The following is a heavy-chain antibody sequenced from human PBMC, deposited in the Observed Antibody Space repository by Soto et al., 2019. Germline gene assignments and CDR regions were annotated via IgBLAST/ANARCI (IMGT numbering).Heavy chain of an antibody. V-gene: IGHV1-69*13. CDR2: IIPIFGTA. J-gene: IGHJ6*02. D-gene: IGHD6-6*01. CDR1: GGTFSSYA. CDR3: AKDSLDSSSSLRPHYYYYGMDV. Sequence: ASVKVSCKASGGTFSSYAISWVRQAPGQGLEWMGGIIPIFGTANYAQKFQGRVTITADESKNTLYLQMNSLSADDTAMYYCAKDSLDSSSSLRPHYYYYGMDVWGQGTTVTVSS.